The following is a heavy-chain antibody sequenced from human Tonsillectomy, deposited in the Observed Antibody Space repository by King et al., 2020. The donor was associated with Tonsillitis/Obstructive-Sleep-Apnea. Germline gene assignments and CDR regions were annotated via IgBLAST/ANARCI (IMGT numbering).Heavy chain of an antibody. V-gene: IGHV1-2*04. D-gene: IGHD3-22*01. J-gene: IGHJ4*02. CDR3: ARGPQGDSSGYYSEYYFDY. CDR1: GYTFTGYY. Sequence: QLVQSGAEVKKPGASVKVSCKASGYTFTGYYMHWVRQAPGQGLEWMGWINPNSGGTNYAQKFQGWVTMTRDTSISTAYMELGRLRSDDTAVYYCARGPQGDSSGYYSEYYFDYWGQGTLVTVSS. CDR2: INPNSGGT.